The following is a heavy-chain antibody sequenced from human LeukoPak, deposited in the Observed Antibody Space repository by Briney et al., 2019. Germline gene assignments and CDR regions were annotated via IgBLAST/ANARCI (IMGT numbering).Heavy chain of an antibody. J-gene: IGHJ4*02. D-gene: IGHD2-2*01. Sequence: SQTLSLTCTVSGASISSGACYWPWLRQHPGEGLEWIGYSSYSGSAYYNPPLKSQVTLLVDTSKSQFSLKLSSVTAADTAVYYCARYYCASSRCPGVDYWGQGTLVTVSS. CDR1: GASISSGACY. CDR2: SSYSGSA. V-gene: IGHV4-31*01. CDR3: ARYYCASSRCPGVDY.